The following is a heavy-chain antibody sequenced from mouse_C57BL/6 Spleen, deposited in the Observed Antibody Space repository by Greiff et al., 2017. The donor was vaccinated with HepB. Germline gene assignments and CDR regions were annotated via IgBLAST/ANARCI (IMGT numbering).Heavy chain of an antibody. V-gene: IGHV1-69*01. CDR3: ASVWDWFAY. CDR1: GYTFTSYW. CDR2: IDPSDSYT. D-gene: IGHD2-10*02. J-gene: IGHJ3*01. Sequence: VKLQQPGAELVMPGASVKLSCKASGYTFTSYWMHWVKQRPGQGLEWIGEIDPSDSYTNYNQKFKGKSTLTVDKSSSTAYMQLSSLTSEDSAVYYCASVWDWFAYWGQGTLVTVSA.